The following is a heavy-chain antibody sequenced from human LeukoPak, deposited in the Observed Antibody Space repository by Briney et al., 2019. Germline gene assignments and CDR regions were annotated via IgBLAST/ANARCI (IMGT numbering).Heavy chain of an antibody. CDR3: ARRGGANWFDP. D-gene: IGHD3-10*01. CDR2: VYTSGST. Sequence: SQTLSLTCTVSGGSVSSGNYYWSWIRQPAGKALEWIGRVYTSGSTKYRPSLKSRVIISVDTSKNQFSLKLSSVTAADTAVYYCARRGGANWFDPWGQGTLVTVSS. V-gene: IGHV4-61*02. CDR1: GGSVSSGNYY. J-gene: IGHJ5*02.